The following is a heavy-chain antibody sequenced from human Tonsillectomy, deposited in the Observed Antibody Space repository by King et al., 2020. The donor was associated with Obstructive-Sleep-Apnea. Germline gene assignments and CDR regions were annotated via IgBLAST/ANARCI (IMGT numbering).Heavy chain of an antibody. CDR3: TKGEWELAN. D-gene: IGHD1-26*01. CDR1: GYTFTSYD. Sequence: VQLVQSGAEVKKPGASVKVSCKASGYTFTSYDINWVRQATGEGLEWMGWMSPTSGNTGFAQKFQGRVTMTKDTSINTAYMELSGLGSDDTAVYYCTKGEWELANWGKGTLVTVSS. J-gene: IGHJ4*02. CDR2: MSPTSGNT. V-gene: IGHV1-8*01.